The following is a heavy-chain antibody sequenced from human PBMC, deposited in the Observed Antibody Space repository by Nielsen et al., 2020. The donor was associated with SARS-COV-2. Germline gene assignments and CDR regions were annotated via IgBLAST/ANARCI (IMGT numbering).Heavy chain of an antibody. J-gene: IGHJ6*02. CDR3: ARGIVVSLVGSGYYYYGMDV. Sequence: SETLSLTCTVSGGSISSSSYYWSWIRQHPGKGLEWIGYIYYSGSTYYNPSLKSRVTISVDTSKNQFSLKLSSVTAADTAVYYCARGIVVSLVGSGYYYYGMDVWGQGTTVTVSS. CDR2: IYYSGST. CDR1: GGSISSSSYY. V-gene: IGHV4-31*03. D-gene: IGHD3-22*01.